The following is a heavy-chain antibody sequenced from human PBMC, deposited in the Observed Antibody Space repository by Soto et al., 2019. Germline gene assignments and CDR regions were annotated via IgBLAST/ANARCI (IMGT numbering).Heavy chain of an antibody. CDR3: TRPFDCSGDACYSGWYYYYGMDV. CDR1: GFTFSGSA. Sequence: EVQLVESGGGSVQPGGSLKLSCAASGFTFSGSAMHWVRQASGKGLEWVGRIGIKANNYATAYAASVKGRFIISRDDSKNTAHLKMNSLKTEDTAVYYCTRPFDCSGDACYSGWYYYYGMDVWGQGTTVTVSS. CDR2: IGIKANNYAT. J-gene: IGHJ6*02. D-gene: IGHD2-15*01. V-gene: IGHV3-73*01.